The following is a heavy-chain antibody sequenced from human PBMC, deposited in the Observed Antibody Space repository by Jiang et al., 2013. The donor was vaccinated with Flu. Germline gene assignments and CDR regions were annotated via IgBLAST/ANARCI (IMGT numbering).Heavy chain of an antibody. CDR2: INSDGSST. CDR1: GFTFSSYW. D-gene: IGHD1-26*01. J-gene: IGHJ4*02. CDR3: ARGGDTQEWELPFDY. Sequence: QLVESGGGLVQPGGSLRLSCAASGFTFSSYWMHWVRQAPGKGLVWVSRINSDGSSTSYADSVKGRFTISRDNAKNTLYLQMNSLRAEDTAVYYCARGGDTQEWELPFDYWGQGTLVTVSS. V-gene: IGHV3-74*01.